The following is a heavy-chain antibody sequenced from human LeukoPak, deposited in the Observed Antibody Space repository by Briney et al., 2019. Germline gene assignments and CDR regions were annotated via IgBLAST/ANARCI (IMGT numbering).Heavy chain of an antibody. D-gene: IGHD1-26*01. CDR3: ASWGEGALDN. J-gene: IGHJ4*02. Sequence: GGSLRLSCAASTFTFSDYSMSWVRQAPGKGLEWTSYISTSTTTIYYANSVKGRFTISRDNAKKSLYLQMNSLRVEDTGVYYCASWGEGALDNWGQGTLVTVSS. V-gene: IGHV3-48*01. CDR1: TFTFSDYS. CDR2: ISTSTTTI.